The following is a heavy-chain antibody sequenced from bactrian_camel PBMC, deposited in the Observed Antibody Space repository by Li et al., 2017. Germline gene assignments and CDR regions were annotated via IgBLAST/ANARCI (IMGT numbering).Heavy chain of an antibody. D-gene: IGHD4*01. Sequence: VQLVESGGGSVQSGGSLRLSCTVSGYTYSSFCMAWFRQAPGKEREGLAAILTNGGLTWYADSVKGRFTISRGNEKNTVYLQMNSLKPEDTAMYFCAARYRVRGILSMTLAPSEFSDRGRGTQVTVS. V-gene: IGHV3S40*01. J-gene: IGHJ4*01. CDR3: AARYRVRGILSMTLAPSEFSD. CDR2: ILTNGGLT. CDR1: GYTYSSFC.